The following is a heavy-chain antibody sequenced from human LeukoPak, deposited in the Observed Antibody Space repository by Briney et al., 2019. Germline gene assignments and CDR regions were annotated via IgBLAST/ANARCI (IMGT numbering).Heavy chain of an antibody. CDR3: ARISLGAIWGYYYGMDV. D-gene: IGHD1-26*01. V-gene: IGHV1-69*01. CDR2: IIPIFDTA. J-gene: IGHJ6*02. CDR1: GGTFSSYS. Sequence: SVKVSCTASGGTFSSYSISWVRQAPGQGLEWMGGIIPIFDTADYAQKFQGRVTITADESTSTAYMELSSLRSEDTAVFYCARISLGAIWGYYYGMDVWGQGTTVTVSS.